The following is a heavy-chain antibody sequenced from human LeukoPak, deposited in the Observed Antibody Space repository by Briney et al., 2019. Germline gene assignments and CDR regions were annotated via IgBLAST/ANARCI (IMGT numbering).Heavy chain of an antibody. CDR2: TYPGDSDT. CDR3: ARQGTIVAGTLGTTFDY. J-gene: IGHJ4*02. CDR1: GYSFTNYW. Sequence: GEPLKIPCKASGYSFTNYWIGWVGQMPGKGLEWMGITYPGDSDTKYSPSFQGQVTISADESINTAYLQWSSLRASDTAMYYCARQGTIVAGTLGTTFDYWGQGTLLTVSS. D-gene: IGHD5-12*01. V-gene: IGHV5-51*01.